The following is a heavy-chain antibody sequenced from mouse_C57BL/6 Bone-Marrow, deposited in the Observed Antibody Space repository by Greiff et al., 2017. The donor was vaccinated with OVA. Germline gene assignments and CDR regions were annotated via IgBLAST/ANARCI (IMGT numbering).Heavy chain of an antibody. J-gene: IGHJ3*01. Sequence: EVQLKESGGDLVKPGGSLKLSCAASGFTFSSYGMSWVRQTPDKRLEWVATISSGGSYTYYPDSVKGRFTISRDNAKNTLYLQMSSLKSEDTAMYYCAKLRRGAYWGQGTLVTVSA. CDR2: ISSGGSYT. CDR3: AKLRRGAY. D-gene: IGHD2-4*01. V-gene: IGHV5-6*01. CDR1: GFTFSSYG.